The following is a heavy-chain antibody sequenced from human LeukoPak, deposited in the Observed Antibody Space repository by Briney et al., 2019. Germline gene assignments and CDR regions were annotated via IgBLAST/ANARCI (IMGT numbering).Heavy chain of an antibody. CDR1: GFTFSSYA. D-gene: IGHD2-2*01. J-gene: IGHJ4*02. CDR3: ATAKGGYCSSTSCYFNY. CDR2: ISGSGGST. Sequence: GGSLRLSCAASGFTFSSYAMSWVRQAPGKGLEWVSAISGSGGSTYYADSVKGRFTISRDNSKNTLYLQMNSLRAEDTAVYYCATAKGGYCSSTSCYFNYWGQGTLVTVSS. V-gene: IGHV3-23*01.